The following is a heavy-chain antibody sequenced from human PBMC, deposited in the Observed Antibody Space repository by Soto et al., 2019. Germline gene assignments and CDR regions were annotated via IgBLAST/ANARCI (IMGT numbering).Heavy chain of an antibody. CDR2: IKSKTDGGTT. D-gene: IGHD3-3*01. V-gene: IGHV3-15*01. CDR1: GFTFINAW. J-gene: IGHJ5*02. CDR3: TTDNGYYDFWSGYFRRTNWFDP. Sequence: GVLRLSCAASGFTFINAWMSWVRQAPGKGLEWVGRIKSKTDGGTTDYAAPVKGRFTISRDDSKNTLYLQMNSLKTEDTAVYYCTTDNGYYDFWSGYFRRTNWFDPWGQGTLVTVSS.